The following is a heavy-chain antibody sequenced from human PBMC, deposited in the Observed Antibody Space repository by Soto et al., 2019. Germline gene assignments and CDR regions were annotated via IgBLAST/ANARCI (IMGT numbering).Heavy chain of an antibody. CDR3: VREGRLGVEGFDV. CDR2: FAGNFVTL. CDR1: GFTFSNHL. V-gene: IGHV3-23*01. J-gene: IGHJ4*02. D-gene: IGHD1-26*01. Sequence: EVQLLESGGGLVQPGGSLTLSCAASGFTFSNHLIHWVCQAPGEGLEWVSGFAGNFVTLLYADSVKGRFTISRDNSKNTSDLQMNNLRAEDTAIYYCVREGRLGVEGFDVWGQGGLVTVSS.